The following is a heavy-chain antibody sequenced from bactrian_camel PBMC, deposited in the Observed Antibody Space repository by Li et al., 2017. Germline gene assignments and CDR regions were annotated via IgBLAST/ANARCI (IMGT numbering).Heavy chain of an antibody. CDR3: AADRYSVLAAWAGGAGFGH. Sequence: QLVESGGGTVQTGESLRLSCAASGATGSTYSMSWFRQAPGKEREGVQAIDNDGCTRYGKIDSVKGRFTISKDRAKNTLYLQMNSLKPEDTGVYYCAADRYSVLAAWAGGAGFGHWGQGTQVTVS. J-gene: IGHJ6*01. CDR1: GATGSTYS. D-gene: IGHD6*01. CDR2: IDNDGCT. V-gene: IGHV3S53*01.